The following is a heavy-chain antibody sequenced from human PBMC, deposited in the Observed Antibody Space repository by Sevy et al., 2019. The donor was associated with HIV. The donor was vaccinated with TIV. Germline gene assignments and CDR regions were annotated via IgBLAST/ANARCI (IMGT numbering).Heavy chain of an antibody. CDR3: ARAVEDYSDSSAWDWYFDL. V-gene: IGHV3-66*01. CDR1: GFTVSGNY. J-gene: IGHJ2*01. Sequence: GGSLRLSCAASGFTVSGNYMSWVRQAPGKGLEWVSGIFSGGNTHFADSVKGRFTISRDNSKNTLSIQMNSLSAEDTAVYYCARAVEDYSDSSAWDWYFDLWGHGTLVTVSS. CDR2: IFSGGNT. D-gene: IGHD3-22*01.